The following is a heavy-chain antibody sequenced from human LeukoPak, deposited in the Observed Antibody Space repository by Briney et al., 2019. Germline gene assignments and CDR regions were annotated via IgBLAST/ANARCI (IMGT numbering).Heavy chain of an antibody. CDR3: ARDLRSPSVLLAARGHYYYYMDV. D-gene: IGHD6-6*01. CDR1: GCTFSSYA. CDR2: IIPIFGTA. V-gene: IGHV1-69*05. Sequence: ASVKVSCKASGCTFSSYAISWVRQAPGQGLEWMGGIIPIFGTANYAQKFQGRVTITTDESTSTAYMELSSLRSEDTAVYYCARDLRSPSVLLAARGHYYYYMDVWGKGTTVTVSS. J-gene: IGHJ6*03.